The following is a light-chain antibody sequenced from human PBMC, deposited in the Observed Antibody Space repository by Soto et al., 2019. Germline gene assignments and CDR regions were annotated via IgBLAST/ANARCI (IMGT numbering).Light chain of an antibody. J-gene: IGKJ2*01. CDR3: QQVYSYPYT. V-gene: IGKV1-9*01. CDR2: AAS. Sequence: DIQLTQSPSFLSGSVGDRVTITCRASQGFSSFLAWYQQKPGKAPKLLIYAASTLQSGVPSRFSGSGSGTEFTLTISSLQPEDFATYYCQQVYSYPYTFGQGTKLEIK. CDR1: QGFSSF.